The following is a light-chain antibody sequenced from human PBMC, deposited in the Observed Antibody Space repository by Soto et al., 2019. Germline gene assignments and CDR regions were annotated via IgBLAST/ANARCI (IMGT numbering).Light chain of an antibody. CDR2: GAS. J-gene: IGKJ4*01. CDR1: QSVSRSY. CDR3: QQYDISPPLT. Sequence: EIDLTQSPGTLSLSPGERATLSCRAIQSVSRSYLAWYQQKPGQAPRLIIYGASNRATGIPDRFSGSGSGTDFTLTISRLEPEDFAVYYCQQYDISPPLTFGGGTKVDIK. V-gene: IGKV3-20*01.